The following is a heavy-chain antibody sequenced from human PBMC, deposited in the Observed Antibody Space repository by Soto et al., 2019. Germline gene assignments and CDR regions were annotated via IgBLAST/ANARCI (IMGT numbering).Heavy chain of an antibody. D-gene: IGHD4-17*01. J-gene: IGHJ4*02. CDR1: GYTFSSYG. CDR3: AREVTTVTPFFDY. Sequence: QVQLVQSGPEVKKPGASVKVSCKASGYTFSSYGIIWVRQATGQGLEWMGWIGAYNGHTTYAQNLQGRVTMTTDTSTSTAYMELRSLRSDDTAVYYCAREVTTVTPFFDYWGQGSLVTVSS. CDR2: IGAYNGHT. V-gene: IGHV1-18*01.